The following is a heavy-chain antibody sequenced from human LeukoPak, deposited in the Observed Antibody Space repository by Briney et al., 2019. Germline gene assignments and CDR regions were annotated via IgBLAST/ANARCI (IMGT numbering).Heavy chain of an antibody. V-gene: IGHV3-30*18. CDR1: GFTFSSYG. D-gene: IGHD1-1*01. Sequence: HPGGSLRLSCAASGFTFSSYGMHWVRQAPGKGLEWVAVISYDGSNKYYGASVKGRFTISRYNSKNTLYLQMNSLRAEATAVYYCAKDNAGNDYWGQGTLVTVSS. CDR2: ISYDGSNK. CDR3: AKDNAGNDY. J-gene: IGHJ4*02.